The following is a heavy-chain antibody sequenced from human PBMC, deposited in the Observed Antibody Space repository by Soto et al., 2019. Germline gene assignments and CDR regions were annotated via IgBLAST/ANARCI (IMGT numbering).Heavy chain of an antibody. J-gene: IGHJ4*02. Sequence: QVQLVQSGAEVKKPGSSVKVSCKASGGTFSSYAISWVRQAPGQGLEWMGGIIPIFGTANYAQKFQGRVTITADESMSTAYMELSSLRSEDTAVYYCARDRRGYSRYYFDYWGQGTLVTVSS. CDR1: GGTFSSYA. V-gene: IGHV1-69*12. CDR3: ARDRRGYSRYYFDY. CDR2: IIPIFGTA. D-gene: IGHD5-18*01.